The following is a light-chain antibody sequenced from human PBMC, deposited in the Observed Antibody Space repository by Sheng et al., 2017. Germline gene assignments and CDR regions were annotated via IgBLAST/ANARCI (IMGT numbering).Light chain of an antibody. V-gene: IGKV1-33*01. CDR2: DAS. CDR1: QDISNY. Sequence: DIQMTQSPSSLSASVGDRVTITCQASQDISNYLNWYQQKPGKAPKLLIYDASNLETGVPSRFSGSGSGTDFTLTISSLQSEDLATYYCQQYHTFPRTFGQGTKVEIK. J-gene: IGKJ1*01. CDR3: QQYHTFPRT.